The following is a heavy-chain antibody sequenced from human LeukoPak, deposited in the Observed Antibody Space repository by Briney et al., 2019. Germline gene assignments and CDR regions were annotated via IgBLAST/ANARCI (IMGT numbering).Heavy chain of an antibody. CDR2: MSPNSGNI. CDR1: GYTFTSYD. CDR3: ARGPPNWGYDY. D-gene: IGHD7-27*01. V-gene: IGHV1-8*01. Sequence: ASVKVSCKASGYTFTSYDVNWVRQATGQGPEWMGWMSPNSGNIGYAQKFQGRVTMTRSTSMSTAYMELSSLRSEDTAVYYCARGPPNWGYDYWGQGTLVTVSS. J-gene: IGHJ4*02.